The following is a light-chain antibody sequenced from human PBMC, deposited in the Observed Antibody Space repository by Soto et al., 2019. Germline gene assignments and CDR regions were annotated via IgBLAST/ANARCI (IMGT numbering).Light chain of an antibody. J-gene: IGLJ1*01. V-gene: IGLV2-14*01. CDR3: SSYTTSSTYV. Sequence: QSVLTQPASVSGSPGQSITVSCTGTNSDVGGYNYVSWYQLHPGKAPKLMIYEVSNRPSGISNRFSGSKSDNTASLTISGLXAADEADYYCSSYTTSSTYVFGTGTKV. CDR2: EVS. CDR1: NSDVGGYNY.